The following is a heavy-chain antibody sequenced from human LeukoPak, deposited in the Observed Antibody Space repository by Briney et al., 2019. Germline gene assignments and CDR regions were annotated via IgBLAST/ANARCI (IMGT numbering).Heavy chain of an antibody. V-gene: IGHV3-9*01. CDR3: AKGYYYGSGSYSRAFDI. D-gene: IGHD3-10*01. CDR1: GFTFNDYA. J-gene: IGHJ3*02. Sequence: GGSLRLSCAASGFTFNDYAMHWVRQGPGKGLEWVSGISWNSENTGYADSLKGRLTISRDNAMNSLYLQMNSLRPEDTALYYCAKGYYYGSGSYSRAFDIWGQGTIVTVSS. CDR2: ISWNSENT.